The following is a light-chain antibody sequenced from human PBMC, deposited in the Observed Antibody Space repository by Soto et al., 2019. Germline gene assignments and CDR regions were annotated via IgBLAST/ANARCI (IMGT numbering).Light chain of an antibody. CDR2: ATS. V-gene: IGKV1-27*01. J-gene: IGKJ3*01. CDR1: QGIANY. Sequence: DIQMTQSPSSLSASVGDRVTITCRASQGIANYLAWYQQKAGKAPRLLIYATSTLQSGVPSRFSGSGSGTDFTLTISSLQPEDVATYYCQKYNSVPFTFGPGTKVDIK. CDR3: QKYNSVPFT.